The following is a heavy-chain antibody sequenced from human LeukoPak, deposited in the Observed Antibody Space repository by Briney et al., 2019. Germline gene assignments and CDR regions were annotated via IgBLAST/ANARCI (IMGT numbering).Heavy chain of an antibody. J-gene: IGHJ4*02. Sequence: ASVKVSCKASVYTFTSYVISGVRQAPGQGLEWMGWSSAYNGNTNYAQKLQGRVTITTDTSTSTAYMEVRSLRSDDKDVYYCARTRYCSGGSCLDYWGQGTLVTVSS. D-gene: IGHD2-15*01. V-gene: IGHV1-18*01. CDR3: ARTRYCSGGSCLDY. CDR2: SSAYNGNT. CDR1: VYTFTSYV.